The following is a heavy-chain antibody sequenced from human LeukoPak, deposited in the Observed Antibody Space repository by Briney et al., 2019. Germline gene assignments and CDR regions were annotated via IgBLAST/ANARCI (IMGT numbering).Heavy chain of an antibody. V-gene: IGHV3-53*01. CDR2: IYSGGNT. Sequence: GRSLRLSCAASGFTVSSNYMSWVRQAPGKGLEWVSVIYSGGNTYYADSVKGRFTISRDNSKNTLYLQMNSLRAEDTAVYYCARDAVSGDAFDIWGQGTMATLSS. D-gene: IGHD3-22*01. CDR1: GFTVSSNY. J-gene: IGHJ3*02. CDR3: ARDAVSGDAFDI.